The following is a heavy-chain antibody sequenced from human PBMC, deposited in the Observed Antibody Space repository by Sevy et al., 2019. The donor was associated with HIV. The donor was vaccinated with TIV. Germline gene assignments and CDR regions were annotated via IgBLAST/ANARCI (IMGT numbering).Heavy chain of an antibody. CDR2: FDEDGEI. Sequence: ASVKGSCKVSGYTLTALSMHWVRQAPGKGLEWMGGFDEDGEIMYAQKFQGRVTMTEDTSTDTAYMELSSLRSEDTAMYYCATDIVVGRDYWGQGTLVTVSS. V-gene: IGHV1-24*01. CDR1: GYTLTALS. D-gene: IGHD2-2*01. J-gene: IGHJ4*02. CDR3: ATDIVVGRDY.